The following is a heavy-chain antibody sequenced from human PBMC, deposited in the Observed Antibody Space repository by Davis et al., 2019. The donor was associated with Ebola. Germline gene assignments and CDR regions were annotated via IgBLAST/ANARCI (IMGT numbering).Heavy chain of an antibody. D-gene: IGHD5-24*01. CDR1: GFTFSSYA. Sequence: PGGSLRLSCAASGFTFSSYAMSWVRQAPGKGLEWVSVIYSGGSTYYADSVKGRFTISRDNSKNTLYLQMNNLRAEDTAVYYCAREEMATLYWGQGTLVTVSS. J-gene: IGHJ4*02. CDR2: IYSGGST. V-gene: IGHV3-23*03. CDR3: AREEMATLY.